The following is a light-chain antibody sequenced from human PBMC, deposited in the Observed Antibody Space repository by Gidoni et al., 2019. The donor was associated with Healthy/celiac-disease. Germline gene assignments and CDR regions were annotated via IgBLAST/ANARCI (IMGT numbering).Light chain of an antibody. CDR1: KLGDKY. CDR2: HDT. J-gene: IGLJ2*01. V-gene: IGLV3-1*01. Sequence: SYETTQPPSVSVALGPTASIPCSGDKLGDKYVCWFQQTPGQSPMLVIYHDTKRHSGIPQRFSGSNSGNTATLTISGAHAMDEADYYCQAWDSSTAVFGGGTKLTVL. CDR3: QAWDSSTAV.